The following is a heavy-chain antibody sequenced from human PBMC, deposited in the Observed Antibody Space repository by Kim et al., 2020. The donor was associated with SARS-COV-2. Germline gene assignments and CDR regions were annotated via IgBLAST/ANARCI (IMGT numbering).Heavy chain of an antibody. CDR1: GFTFSSYA. D-gene: IGHD3-10*01. CDR3: AKTRTMVRGVIQSSYFD. J-gene: IGHJ4*01. V-gene: IGHV3-23*01. CDR2: ISGSGSST. Sequence: GGSLRLSCAASGFTFSSYAMSWVRQAPGKGLEWVSVISGSGSSTYYADSVKGRSTISRDNSKHTLYLQMNSTRADATAVYYCAKTRTMVRGVIQSSYFD.